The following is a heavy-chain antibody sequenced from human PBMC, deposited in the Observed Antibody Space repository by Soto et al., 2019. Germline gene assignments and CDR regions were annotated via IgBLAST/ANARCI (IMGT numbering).Heavy chain of an antibody. CDR1: GFTFSSYA. Sequence: EVHVLESGGGLVEGGGSLRLSCAASGFTFSSYAMSWVRQASGKGLEWVSPISDGGESTYYADSVKGRFTISRDNSKDTLFLQMNSLRAEDTAKYHCAKVLYYDFSSFYYYGMDVWGQGTTVTVSS. CDR2: ISDGGEST. CDR3: AKVLYYDFSSFYYYGMDV. D-gene: IGHD3-3*01. V-gene: IGHV3-23*01. J-gene: IGHJ6*02.